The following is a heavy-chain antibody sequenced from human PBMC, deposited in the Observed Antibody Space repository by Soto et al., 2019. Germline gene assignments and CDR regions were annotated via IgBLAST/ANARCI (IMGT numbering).Heavy chain of an antibody. CDR1: GYTFTSYY. CDR3: ARDAAFTYYYDSSGYRRPDAFDI. Sequence: QVQLVQSGAEVKKPGASVKVSCKASGYTFTSYYMHWVRQAPGQGLAWMGIINPSGGSTSYAQKLQGRLTMTRDQSTGTVYLELSRRRSEDAAVYYCARDAAFTYYYDSSGYRRPDAFDIWGQGTMVTVSS. J-gene: IGHJ3*02. CDR2: INPSGGST. V-gene: IGHV1-46*01. D-gene: IGHD3-22*01.